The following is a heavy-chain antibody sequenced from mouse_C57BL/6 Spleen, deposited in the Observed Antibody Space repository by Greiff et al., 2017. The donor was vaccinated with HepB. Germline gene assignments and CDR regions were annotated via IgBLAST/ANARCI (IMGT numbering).Heavy chain of an antibody. CDR2: IYPGDGDT. CDR1: GYAFSSSW. J-gene: IGHJ2*01. D-gene: IGHD4-1*01. V-gene: IGHV1-82*01. CDR3: ARTGSFDY. Sequence: VQLQQSGPELVKPGASVKISCKASGYAFSSSWMNWVKQRPGKGLEWIGRIYPGDGDTNYNGKFKGKATLTADKSSSTAYMQRSSLTSEDSAVYFCARTGSFDYGGQGTTLTVSS.